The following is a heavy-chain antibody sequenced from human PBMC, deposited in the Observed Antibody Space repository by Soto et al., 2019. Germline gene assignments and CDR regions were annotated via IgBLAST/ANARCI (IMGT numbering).Heavy chain of an antibody. J-gene: IGHJ4*02. Sequence: GSLRLSCAASGFAFTGYAMAWVRQAPGKGLEWVSSISGSGGSTYYADSVKGRFTISRDNSKNTLFLQMNSLRAEDTALYYCAKDRQWMLPYHFDSWGQGTLVTVSS. CDR2: ISGSGGST. CDR3: AKDRQWMLPYHFDS. V-gene: IGHV3-23*01. CDR1: GFAFTGYA. D-gene: IGHD6-19*01.